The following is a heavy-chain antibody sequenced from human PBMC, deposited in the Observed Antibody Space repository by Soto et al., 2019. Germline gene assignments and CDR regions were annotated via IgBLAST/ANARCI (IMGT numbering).Heavy chain of an antibody. V-gene: IGHV4-30-4*01. J-gene: IGHJ5*02. D-gene: IGHD3-10*01. CDR3: ARGRMVRGANWFDP. CDR2: IYYSGST. Sequence: SETLSLTCTVSGGSISSGYYYWSWIRQPPGKGLEWIGYIYYSGSTYYNPSLKSRVTISVDTSKNQFSLKLSSVTAADTAVYYCARGRMVRGANWFDPWGQGTLVTVSS. CDR1: GGSISSGYYY.